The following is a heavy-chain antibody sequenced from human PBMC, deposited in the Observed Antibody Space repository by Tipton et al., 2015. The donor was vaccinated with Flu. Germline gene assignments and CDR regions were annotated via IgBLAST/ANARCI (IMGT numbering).Heavy chain of an antibody. V-gene: IGHV3-23*01. CDR2: ISGGRGGTT. Sequence: SLRLSCVASGFTFRNYAMGWVRQAPGKGLEWVALISGGRGGTTYYADSVKGRFTISRDNPKNTLYLQMNGLRVEDTAVYYCAKEVGTEIVAVTVYLDSWGQGNLVTVSS. J-gene: IGHJ4*02. D-gene: IGHD3-22*01. CDR3: AKEVGTEIVAVTVYLDS. CDR1: GFTFRNYA.